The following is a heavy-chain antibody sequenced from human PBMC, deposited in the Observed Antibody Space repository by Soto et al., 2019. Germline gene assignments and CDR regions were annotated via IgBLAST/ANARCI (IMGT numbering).Heavy chain of an antibody. CDR3: ARDYDYYDSSAYYYLPTFDI. V-gene: IGHV4-38-2*02. D-gene: IGHD3-22*01. Sequence: PSETLSLTCAVSGHSIRSTYYWGWIRQPPGKGLEWIGSIYHSGSSYYNPSLKSRVTISVDTSKNQFSLKLSSVTAADSAVYYCARDYDYYDSSAYYYLPTFDIWGQGTMVTVSS. CDR2: IYHSGSS. J-gene: IGHJ3*02. CDR1: GHSIRSTYY.